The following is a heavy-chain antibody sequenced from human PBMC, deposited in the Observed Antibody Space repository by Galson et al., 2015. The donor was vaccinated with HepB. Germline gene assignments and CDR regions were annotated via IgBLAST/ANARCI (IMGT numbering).Heavy chain of an antibody. V-gene: IGHV1-2*02. CDR2: INPNSGGT. CDR1: GYTFTGYY. J-gene: IGHJ4*02. CDR3: ARDHATRGAGIDLDY. Sequence: SVEVSCKASGYTFTGYYMHWVRQAPGQGLEWMGWINPNSGGTNYAQKFQGRVTMTRDTSISTAYMELSRLRSDDTAVYYCARDHATRGAGIDLDYWGQGTLVTVSS.